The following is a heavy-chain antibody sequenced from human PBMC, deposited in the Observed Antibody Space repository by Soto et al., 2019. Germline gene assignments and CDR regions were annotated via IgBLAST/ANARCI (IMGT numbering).Heavy chain of an antibody. D-gene: IGHD4-17*01. CDR2: IWHDGTNK. CDR1: GFTSSDYA. Sequence: PGGSLSLSFAASGFTSSDYAMHWVRQAPGKGLEWVAVIWHDGTNKYYADSVKGRFTISRDNSKNTLFLQMDSLRAEDTAVYYCARPALLVTTFDYWGQGILVTVSS. J-gene: IGHJ4*02. V-gene: IGHV3-33*01. CDR3: ARPALLVTTFDY.